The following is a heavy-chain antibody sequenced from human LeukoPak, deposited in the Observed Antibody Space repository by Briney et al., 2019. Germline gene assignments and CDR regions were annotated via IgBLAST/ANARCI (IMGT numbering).Heavy chain of an antibody. D-gene: IGHD3-10*01. J-gene: IGHJ6*03. CDR2: ISSSSSYI. CDR3: ARDLLSKSRIHEGSMDV. CDR1: GLSFSSYS. V-gene: IGHV3-21*01. Sequence: GGSLRLSCEASGLSFSSYSMNWVRQAPGKGLEWVSSISSSSSYIYYADSVKGRFTISRDNAKNSLYLQMKSPRAEDTAVYYCARDLLSKSRIHEGSMDVCGKGTTVTISS.